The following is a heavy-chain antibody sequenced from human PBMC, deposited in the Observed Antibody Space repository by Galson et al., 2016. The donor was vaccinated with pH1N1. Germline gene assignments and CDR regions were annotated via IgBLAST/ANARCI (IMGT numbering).Heavy chain of an antibody. CDR3: ARSAAAVGNAFDM. Sequence: SVKVSCKASGGTFSSYTINWVRQAPGQGLEWMGRILPILGIANYAQKFQGRVTITADKSTSTAYMEVISLRSDDTAVYYCARSAAAVGNAFDMWGHGTKVTVSS. J-gene: IGHJ3*02. V-gene: IGHV1-69*02. D-gene: IGHD6-13*01. CDR2: ILPILGIA. CDR1: GGTFSSYT.